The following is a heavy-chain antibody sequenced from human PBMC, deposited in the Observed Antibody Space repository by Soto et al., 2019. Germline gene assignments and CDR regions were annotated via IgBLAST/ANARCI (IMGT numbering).Heavy chain of an antibody. CDR2: MNPSTGST. CDR3: ARGRLVAGTVDY. V-gene: IGHV1-8*01. J-gene: IGHJ4*02. CDR1: GYTFTSYD. Sequence: QVQLVQSGAEVKKPGASVKVSCKASGYTFTSYDIKWVRQATGQGLEWMGWMNPSTGSTGFAQKFQGRVTMISNTSISPAYLELSSLTSEDTAVYYCARGRLVAGTVDYWGQGTLVTVSS. D-gene: IGHD6-19*01.